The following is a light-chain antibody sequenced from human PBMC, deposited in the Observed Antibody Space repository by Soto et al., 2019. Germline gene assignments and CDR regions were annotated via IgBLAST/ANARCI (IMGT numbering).Light chain of an antibody. Sequence: EIVLTQSPATLSLSPGERATLSCMSSQSVSSYLAWYQQKPGQAPRLLIYDASNRATGIPARFSGSGSGTDFTLTSSSIEPEDFAVYYCPHRSIWPDTWTFGQGTRVEIK. V-gene: IGKV3-11*01. CDR3: PHRSIWPDTWT. J-gene: IGKJ1*01. CDR2: DAS. CDR1: QSVSSY.